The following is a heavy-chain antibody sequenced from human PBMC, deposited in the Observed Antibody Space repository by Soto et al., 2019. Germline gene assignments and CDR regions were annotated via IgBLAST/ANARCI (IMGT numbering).Heavy chain of an antibody. CDR1: GFTFSSYG. CDR2: IWYDGSNK. J-gene: IGHJ4*02. D-gene: IGHD3-10*01. CDR3: ARDRLLLWFGELFDFDY. V-gene: IGHV3-33*01. Sequence: GGSLRLSCAASGFTFSSYGMHWVRQAPGKGLEWVAVIWYDGSNKYYADSVKGRFTISRDNSKNTLYLQMNSLRAEDMAVYYCARDRLLLWFGELFDFDYWGQGTLVTVSS.